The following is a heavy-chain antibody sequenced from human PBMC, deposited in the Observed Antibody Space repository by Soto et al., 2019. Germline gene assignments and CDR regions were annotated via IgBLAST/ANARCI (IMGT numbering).Heavy chain of an antibody. CDR3: VRHSGWTFAY. CDR1: GDSLSSTNW. Sequence: QEQLQESGPGLVKPSGTLSLTCAVSGDSLSSTNWWSWVRLPPGKGLEWIGEISDSGNTKYNPSPKSRNTISINKPNNQLSLEMTSVTAADTAMYYFVRHSGWTFAYWGQETLVTVS. CDR2: ISDSGNT. D-gene: IGHD6-19*01. V-gene: IGHV4-4*02. J-gene: IGHJ4*02.